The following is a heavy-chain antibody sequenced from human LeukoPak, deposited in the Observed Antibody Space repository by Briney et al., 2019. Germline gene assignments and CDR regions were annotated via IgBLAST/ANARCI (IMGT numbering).Heavy chain of an antibody. V-gene: IGHV4-30-2*01. J-gene: IGHJ4*02. D-gene: IGHD3-3*01. CDR2: IYHGGST. CDR3: ARSATFYDFSLSFDY. Sequence: PSQTLSLTCAVSGGFISSGGYSWSWIRQPPGKGLEWIGYIYHGGSTYYNPSLKSRVTISVDRSKNQFSLKLSSVTAADTAVYYCARSATFYDFSLSFDYWGQGTLVTVSS. CDR1: GGFISSGGYS.